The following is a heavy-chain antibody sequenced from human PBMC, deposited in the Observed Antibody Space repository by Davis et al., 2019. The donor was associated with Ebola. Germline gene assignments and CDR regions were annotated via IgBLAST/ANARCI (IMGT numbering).Heavy chain of an antibody. Sequence: GESLKISCAASGFTFNKYWMHWVRQAPGKGLECVAHIKEDGSKEFYVDSVKGRFTISRDNAKSSLYLQMNSLRAEDTAVFYCVRGGSATAYWGQGTPVTVSS. CDR2: IKEDGSKE. CDR1: GFTFNKYW. V-gene: IGHV3-7*03. D-gene: IGHD2-15*01. CDR3: VRGGSATAY. J-gene: IGHJ1*01.